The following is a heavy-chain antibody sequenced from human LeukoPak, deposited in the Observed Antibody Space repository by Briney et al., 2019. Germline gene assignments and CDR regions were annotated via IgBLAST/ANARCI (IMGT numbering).Heavy chain of an antibody. D-gene: IGHD2-8*02. J-gene: IGHJ4*02. CDR1: GDSISNGVKY. CDR2: IYHSGRS. Sequence: SETLSLTCTVSGDSISNGVKYWSWIRQHPGRGLEWIGYIYHSGRSYYNPSLKSRITMSVETSKNQFSLNLSSVTAADTAVYYCARDQVECTGGTCQSRVGFDFWGQGTLVTVSS. V-gene: IGHV4-31*03. CDR3: ARDQVECTGGTCQSRVGFDF.